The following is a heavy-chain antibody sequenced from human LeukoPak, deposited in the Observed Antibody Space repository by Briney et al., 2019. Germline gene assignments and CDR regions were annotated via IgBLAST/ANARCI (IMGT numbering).Heavy chain of an antibody. D-gene: IGHD3-16*01. CDR3: AKGVLRPGGDY. V-gene: IGHV3-23*01. Sequence: GGSLTLSCAASGFTFSSYAMTWVRQAPGKGVEWGSSIIGSGSNTYYADSVKGRFTISRDNSKNTLYLQMNSRRAEDTAVYYCAKGVLRPGGDYWGQGTLVTVSS. CDR2: IIGSGSNT. J-gene: IGHJ4*02. CDR1: GFTFSSYA.